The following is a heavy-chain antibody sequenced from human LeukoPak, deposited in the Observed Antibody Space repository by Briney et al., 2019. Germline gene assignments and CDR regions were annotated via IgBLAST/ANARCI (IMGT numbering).Heavy chain of an antibody. Sequence: GGSLRLSRAASGFTFSSYAMHWVRQAPGKGLEWVAVISYDGSNKYYADSVKGRFTISRDNSKNTLYLQMNSLRAEDTAVYYCASRTVTTCPGDYWGQGTLVTVSS. J-gene: IGHJ4*02. V-gene: IGHV3-30-3*01. CDR1: GFTFSSYA. CDR2: ISYDGSNK. CDR3: ASRTVTTCPGDY. D-gene: IGHD4-17*01.